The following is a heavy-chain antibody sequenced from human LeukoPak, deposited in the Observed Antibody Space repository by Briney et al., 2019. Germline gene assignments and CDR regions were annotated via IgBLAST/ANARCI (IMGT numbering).Heavy chain of an antibody. D-gene: IGHD3-9*01. Sequence: GGSLRLSCAGPRFTFNVYWMHWVRQAPGKGLEWVSGISGRGGSTYYADSVKGRFTISRDNSKNTLYLQMNSLRAEDTAVYYCAKTLRYFDWLATGGMDVWGQGTTVTVSS. V-gene: IGHV3-23*01. J-gene: IGHJ6*02. CDR3: AKTLRYFDWLATGGMDV. CDR2: ISGRGGST. CDR1: RFTFNVYW.